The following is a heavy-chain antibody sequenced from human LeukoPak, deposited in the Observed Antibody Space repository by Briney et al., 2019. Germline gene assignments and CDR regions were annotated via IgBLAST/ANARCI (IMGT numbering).Heavy chain of an antibody. CDR3: AKDRPTWPIDY. CDR2: LSYDGNNK. Sequence: GGSLRLSCAASGFTFSNYPMHWVRQAPGKGLEWVAVLSYDGNNKYYADSVKGRFSISRDNSENTLYLQMNSLRAEDTAVYYCAKDRPTWPIDYWGQGTLVTVSS. CDR1: GFTFSNYP. J-gene: IGHJ4*02. D-gene: IGHD5-12*01. V-gene: IGHV3-30-3*01.